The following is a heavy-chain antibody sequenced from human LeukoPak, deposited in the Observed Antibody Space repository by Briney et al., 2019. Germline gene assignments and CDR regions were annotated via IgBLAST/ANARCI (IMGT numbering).Heavy chain of an antibody. J-gene: IGHJ4*02. D-gene: IGHD6-19*01. CDR3: ASAVAGPTGSAY. Sequence: GGSLRLSCAASGFTFSSYSMNWVRQAPGKGLEWVSSISSSSSYIYYAGSVKGRFTISRDNAKNSLYLQMNRLRAEDTAVYYCASAVAGPTGSAYWGQGTLVTVSS. CDR1: GFTFSSYS. V-gene: IGHV3-21*01. CDR2: ISSSSSYI.